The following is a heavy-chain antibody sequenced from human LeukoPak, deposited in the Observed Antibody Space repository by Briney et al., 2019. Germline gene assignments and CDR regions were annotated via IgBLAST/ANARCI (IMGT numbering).Heavy chain of an antibody. V-gene: IGHV3-13*01. CDR1: GFTFDDYA. CDR2: IGTAGDT. J-gene: IGHJ4*02. Sequence: PGRSLRLSCAASGFTFDDYAMHWVRQAPGKGLEWVSAIGTAGDTYYPGSVKGRFTISRENAKNSLYLQMNSLRAGDTAVYYCARGSRLWGSSSGTFDYWGQGTLVTVSS. D-gene: IGHD6-6*01. CDR3: ARGSRLWGSSSGTFDY.